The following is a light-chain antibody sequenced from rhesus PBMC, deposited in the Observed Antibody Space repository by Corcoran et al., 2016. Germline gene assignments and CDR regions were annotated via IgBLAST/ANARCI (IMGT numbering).Light chain of an antibody. CDR2: KAS. Sequence: DIQMTQSPSSLSASVGDTVTITCRASQSISSWLAWYQQKPGKAPKLLIDKASSLQSGDPSRFSGSGSGTDFTLTISSLQSEDFATYYCQQYSSSPPTFGQGTKVEIK. V-gene: IGKV1-22*01. CDR1: QSISSW. J-gene: IGKJ1*01. CDR3: QQYSSSPPT.